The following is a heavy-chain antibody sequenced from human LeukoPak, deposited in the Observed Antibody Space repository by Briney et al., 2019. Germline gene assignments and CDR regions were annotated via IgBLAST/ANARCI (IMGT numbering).Heavy chain of an antibody. CDR1: GFTLSSYG. V-gene: IGHV3-30*18. CDR2: ISYDGSNK. D-gene: IGHD2-2*01. J-gene: IGHJ5*02. CDR3: AKEEAYCSSTSCYGTWFDP. Sequence: GRSLRLSCAAYGFTLSSYGMHWVRQAPGKGLEWVAVISYDGSNKYYADSVKGRFTISRDNSQNTLYLQMNSLRAEDTAVYYCAKEEAYCSSTSCYGTWFDPWGQGTLVTVSS.